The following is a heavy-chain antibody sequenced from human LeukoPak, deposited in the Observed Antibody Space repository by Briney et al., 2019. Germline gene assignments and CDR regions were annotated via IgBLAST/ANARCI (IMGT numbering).Heavy chain of an antibody. CDR3: ARGYCSGGSCYWNWFDP. J-gene: IGHJ5*02. CDR2: ISTSSTDI. D-gene: IGHD2-15*01. V-gene: IGHV3-21*01. CDR1: GFIFSDYS. Sequence: GGSLRLSCAASGFIFSDYSISWVRQAPGQGPEWVSSISTSSTDINYGDSVKGRFTISRDNAKNSLYLQMNSLRADDTAVYYCARGYCSGGSCYWNWFDPWGQGTLVTVSS.